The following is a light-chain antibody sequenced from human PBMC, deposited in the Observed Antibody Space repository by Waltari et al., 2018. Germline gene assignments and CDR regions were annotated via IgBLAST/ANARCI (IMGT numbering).Light chain of an antibody. CDR2: AAS. V-gene: IGKV1-39*01. CDR1: QTISDY. J-gene: IGKJ1*01. Sequence: DIQMTQSPPSLSASVGDRVTITCRSSQTISDYLNWYQQKPGDAPRLLIYAASSLHRGVPARFSGIGSGTDFTLTISSLQPEDIATYYCQQGYSTWTFGQGTKVEIK. CDR3: QQGYSTWT.